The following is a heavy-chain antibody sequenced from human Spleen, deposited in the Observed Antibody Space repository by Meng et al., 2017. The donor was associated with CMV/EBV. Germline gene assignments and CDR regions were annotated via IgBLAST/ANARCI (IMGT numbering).Heavy chain of an antibody. J-gene: IGHJ4*02. CDR1: GGSISSGDYY. D-gene: IGHD3-10*01. CDR3: ARDLRGTGNFDY. Sequence: SETLSLTCTVSGGSISSGDYYWSWIRQPPGKGLEWIGYIYYSGSTYYNPSLKSRVTISVDTSKNQFSLKLSSVTAADTAVHYCARDLRGTGNFDYWGQGTLVTVSS. CDR2: IYYSGST. V-gene: IGHV4-30-4*08.